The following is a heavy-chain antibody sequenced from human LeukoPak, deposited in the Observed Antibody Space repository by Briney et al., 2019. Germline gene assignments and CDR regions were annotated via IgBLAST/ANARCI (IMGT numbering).Heavy chain of an antibody. Sequence: GGSLRLSCAASGFTFSDYWMTWVRQAPGRGLECMANIKEDGSETYYVDSVEGRFTISRDNAKNPLYLQMNSLRAEDTAVYYCAGATIFGVVSALGPLDSWGQGTLVTVSS. CDR2: IKEDGSET. D-gene: IGHD3-3*01. V-gene: IGHV3-7*01. J-gene: IGHJ4*02. CDR3: AGATIFGVVSALGPLDS. CDR1: GFTFSDYW.